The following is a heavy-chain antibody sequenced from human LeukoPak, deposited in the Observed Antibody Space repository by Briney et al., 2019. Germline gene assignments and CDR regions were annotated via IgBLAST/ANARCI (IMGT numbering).Heavy chain of an antibody. CDR2: ISSSSSYI. CDR3: ARSGSYNYNWFDP. J-gene: IGHJ5*02. CDR1: GFTFSSYS. V-gene: IGHV3-21*01. Sequence: PGGSLRLSCAASGFTFSSYSMNWVRQAPGKGLEWVSSISSSSSYIYYADSVKGRFTISRDNAKNSLCLQMNSLRAEDTAVYYCARSGSYNYNWFDPWGQGTLVTVSS. D-gene: IGHD1-26*01.